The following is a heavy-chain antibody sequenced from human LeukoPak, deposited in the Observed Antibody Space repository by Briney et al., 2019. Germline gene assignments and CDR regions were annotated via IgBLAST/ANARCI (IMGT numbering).Heavy chain of an antibody. CDR3: VKGGILTTRPFDY. CDR2: ISSNGDYT. Sequence: GGSLRLSCLASGFTFSNYAMHWVRQAPGKGLEFVSGISSNGDYTYYAVSVKGRFTISRDNSKNTLYLQMSSLRDEDTAVYYCVKGGILTTRPFDYWGQGTLVTVSS. CDR1: GFTFSNYA. V-gene: IGHV3-64D*06. J-gene: IGHJ4*02. D-gene: IGHD2/OR15-2a*01.